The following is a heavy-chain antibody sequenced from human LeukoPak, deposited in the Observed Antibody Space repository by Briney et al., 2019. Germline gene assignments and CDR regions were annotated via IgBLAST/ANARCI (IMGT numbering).Heavy chain of an antibody. V-gene: IGHV1-46*01. D-gene: IGHD3-3*01. CDR1: GYTFTSYY. Sequence: ASVKVSCKASGYTFTSYYMHWVRQAPGQGLEWMGIINPSGGSTSYAQKFQGRVTMTRDTSTSTVYMELGSLRSEDTAVYYCARVLEWLSGEYYFDYWGQGTLVTVSS. CDR3: ARVLEWLSGEYYFDY. CDR2: INPSGGST. J-gene: IGHJ4*02.